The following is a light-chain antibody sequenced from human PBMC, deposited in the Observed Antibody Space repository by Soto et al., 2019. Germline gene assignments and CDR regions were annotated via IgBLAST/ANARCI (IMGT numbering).Light chain of an antibody. Sequence: EIVLTQSPGTLYLSPGERATLSCRASQSGSSSYLAWYQQKPGQAPRLLIYGASSRATGIPDRFSGSGSGTDFTLTISRLEPEDFAVYYCQQYGRSPPWTFGQGTKVEIK. V-gene: IGKV3-20*01. J-gene: IGKJ1*01. CDR3: QQYGRSPPWT. CDR2: GAS. CDR1: QSGSSSY.